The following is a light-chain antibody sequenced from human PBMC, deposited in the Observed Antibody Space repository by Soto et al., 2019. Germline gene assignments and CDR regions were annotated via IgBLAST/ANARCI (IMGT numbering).Light chain of an antibody. CDR2: ENI. V-gene: IGLV2-23*01. CDR3: CSYAGNRIFI. J-gene: IGLJ2*01. Sequence: QSVLTQPASVSGSPGQSITISCIGTSSDVGAYDLVSWYQQHPGTAPRLIIYENIRRPSTIASRFSGSKSGNTASLTISGLRAEDEANYHCCSYAGNRIFIFGGGTQLTVL. CDR1: SSDVGAYDL.